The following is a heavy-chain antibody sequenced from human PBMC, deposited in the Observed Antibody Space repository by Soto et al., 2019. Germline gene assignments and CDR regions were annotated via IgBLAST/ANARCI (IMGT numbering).Heavy chain of an antibody. D-gene: IGHD3-16*01. CDR1: GFTFTSYG. CDR2: ISYDGGDK. J-gene: IGHJ4*02. CDR3: AKDFDTGGAADYFAY. Sequence: GGSLRLSCAAYGFTFTSYGMHWVRQAPGKGLEWVAVISYDGGDKHYADSVKGRFTISRDNSKNTLSLQMNSLRADDTAVYYCAKDFDTGGAADYFAYCGQGTLVTVSS. V-gene: IGHV3-30*18.